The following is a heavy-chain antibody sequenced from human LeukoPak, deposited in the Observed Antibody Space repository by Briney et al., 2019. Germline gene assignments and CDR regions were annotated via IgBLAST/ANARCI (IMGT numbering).Heavy chain of an antibody. CDR1: GFTFSSYS. CDR3: AFREITMVRGLAFDI. J-gene: IGHJ3*02. V-gene: IGHV3-48*01. D-gene: IGHD3-10*01. CDR2: ISSSSSTI. Sequence: GGSLRLSCAASGFTFSSYSMNWVRQAPGKGLEWVSYISSSSSTIYYADSVKGRFTISRDNAKNSLYLQMNSLRAEDTAVYYCAFREITMVRGLAFDIWGQGTMVTVSS.